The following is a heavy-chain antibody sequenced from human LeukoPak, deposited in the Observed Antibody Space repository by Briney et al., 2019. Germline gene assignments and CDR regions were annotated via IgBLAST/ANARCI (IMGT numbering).Heavy chain of an antibody. V-gene: IGHV1-18*01. J-gene: IGHJ4*02. Sequence: AVTVTCQCCGYTFTNYLFSWVRPAPARGLAGVGWISTYNGNTKYAHKLQGRVTLTIDTHTSTANIELRSLRSDDTAVYSCARELTIFGVVRSLYYLDYWGQGTLVTVSS. CDR3: ARELTIFGVVRSLYYLDY. D-gene: IGHD3-3*01. CDR2: ISTYNGNT. CDR1: GYTFTNYL.